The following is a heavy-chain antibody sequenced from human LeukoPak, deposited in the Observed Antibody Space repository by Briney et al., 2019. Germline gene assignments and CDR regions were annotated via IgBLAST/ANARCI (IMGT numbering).Heavy chain of an antibody. Sequence: GGSLRLSCAASGFTFSSYGMSWVRQAPGKGLEWVSAISGSGGSTYYPDSMKGRFTISRDNSKNTLYLQMNSLRAEDTAIYYCAKVVSGSYYYFDFWGQGTLVTVSS. CDR1: GFTFSSYG. CDR2: ISGSGGST. J-gene: IGHJ4*02. V-gene: IGHV3-23*01. D-gene: IGHD1-26*01. CDR3: AKVVSGSYYYFDF.